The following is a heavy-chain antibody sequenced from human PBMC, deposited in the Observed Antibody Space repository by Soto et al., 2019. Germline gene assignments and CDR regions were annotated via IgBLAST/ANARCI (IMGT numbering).Heavy chain of an antibody. Sequence: GGSLRLSCAASGFTFSSYAMHWVRQAPGKGLEWVAVISYDGSNKYYADSVKGRFTISRDKSKNTLYLQMNSLRAEDTAVYYCARTLYYDFWSGYYTGPYYYGMDVWGQGTTVTVSS. J-gene: IGHJ6*02. CDR2: ISYDGSNK. CDR3: ARTLYYDFWSGYYTGPYYYGMDV. D-gene: IGHD3-3*01. CDR1: GFTFSSYA. V-gene: IGHV3-30-3*01.